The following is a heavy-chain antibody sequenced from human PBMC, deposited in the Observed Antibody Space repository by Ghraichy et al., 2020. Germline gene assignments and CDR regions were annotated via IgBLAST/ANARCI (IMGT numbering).Heavy chain of an antibody. CDR1: GYNFTSYW. V-gene: IGHV5-51*01. CDR3: ARQTRGMVSANEF. CDR2: IYPGDSDT. D-gene: IGHD3-10*01. J-gene: IGHJ4*02. Sequence: GESLNISCEASGYNFTSYWIGWVRQKAGKGLEWMGIIYPGDSDTRYSPSFLGQVTISADKSINTAYLQWSSLKASDTAMYYCARQTRGMVSANEFWGQGTLVTVTS.